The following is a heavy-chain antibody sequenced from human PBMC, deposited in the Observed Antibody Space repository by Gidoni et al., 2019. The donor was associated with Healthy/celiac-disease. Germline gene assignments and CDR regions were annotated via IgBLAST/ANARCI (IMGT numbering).Heavy chain of an antibody. Sequence: EVQLVESGGGLVQPGGSLRLSCAASGFTVSSNYMSWGRQAPGKGLEWVSVIYSGGSTYYADSVKGRFTISRDNSKNTLYLQMNSLRAEDTAVYYCAREGLEREFDYWGQGTLVTVSS. J-gene: IGHJ4*02. CDR1: GFTVSSNY. CDR3: AREGLEREFDY. V-gene: IGHV3-66*01. CDR2: IYSGGST. D-gene: IGHD1-1*01.